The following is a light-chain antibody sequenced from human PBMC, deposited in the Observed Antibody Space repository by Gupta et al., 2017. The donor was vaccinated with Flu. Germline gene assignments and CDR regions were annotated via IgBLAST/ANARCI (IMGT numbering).Light chain of an antibody. J-gene: IGKJ1*01. CDR2: AAS. CDR3: QKDNSALWT. CDR1: QGISNY. V-gene: IGKV1-27*01. Sequence: PCSLSGSVGDRVTITSRASQGISNYLAWYQQKPGKGPKLLIYAASTVQSGVPSRFSGSGSGTDFTLTISSLQPEDVATYYCQKDNSALWTFGQGTKVEIK.